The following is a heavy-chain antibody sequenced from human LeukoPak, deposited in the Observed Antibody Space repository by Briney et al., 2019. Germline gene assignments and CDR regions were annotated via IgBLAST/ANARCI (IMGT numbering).Heavy chain of an antibody. Sequence: GGSLRLSCAASGFTFSDYYMSWIRQAPGKGLEWVSYISSSGSTIYYADSVKGGFTISRDNAKNSLYLQMNSLRAEDTAVYYCARDQKEYSSGWSHHFDYWGQGTLVTVSS. V-gene: IGHV3-11*01. CDR3: ARDQKEYSSGWSHHFDY. CDR1: GFTFSDYY. CDR2: ISSSGSTI. J-gene: IGHJ4*02. D-gene: IGHD6-19*01.